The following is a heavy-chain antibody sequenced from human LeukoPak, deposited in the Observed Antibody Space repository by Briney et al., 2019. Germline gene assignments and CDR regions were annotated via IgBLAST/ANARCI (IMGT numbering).Heavy chain of an antibody. J-gene: IGHJ6*03. D-gene: IGHD6-6*01. CDR3: ARSTDSSAPYYYYHMDV. V-gene: IGHV1-8*01. CDR2: MNPNSGNT. CDR1: GYTFASYD. Sequence: GASVKVSCKASGYTFASYDINWVRQATGHRLEWMGWMNPNSGNTGYAQKFQGRVTMTRDTSINTAYMELSNLRSEDTAVYYCARSTDSSAPYYYYHMDVWGEETTVTVSS.